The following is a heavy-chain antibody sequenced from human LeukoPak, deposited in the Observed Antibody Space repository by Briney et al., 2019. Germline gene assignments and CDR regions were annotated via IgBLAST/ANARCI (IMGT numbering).Heavy chain of an antibody. D-gene: IGHD2-2*01. V-gene: IGHV3-23*01. J-gene: IGHJ4*02. CDR2: ISGSGDTT. Sequence: GGSLRLSCAASGFTFSSYAMSWVRQAPGKGLEWVSTISGSGDTTYYADSVKGRFTISRDNSKNTVYLQMNSLRAEGTAIYSSAREVPALDYWGQGTLVTVSS. CDR3: AREVPALDY. CDR1: GFTFSSYA.